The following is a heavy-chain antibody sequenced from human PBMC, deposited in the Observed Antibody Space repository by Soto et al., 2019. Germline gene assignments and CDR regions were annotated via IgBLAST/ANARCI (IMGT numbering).Heavy chain of an antibody. J-gene: IGHJ4*02. CDR3: ARGGSYGDFFDY. V-gene: IGHV4-59*01. Sequence: WEPLSLTCTVSGGSMSSNYWTWIRQSPGKGLEWIGYIYYTGSTKYHPSLQTPVTISLDPSKNQFSLRLTSVTSADTALYYCARGGSYGDFFDYWAQGAQLTASS. CDR1: GGSMSSNY. D-gene: IGHD4-17*01. CDR2: IYYTGST.